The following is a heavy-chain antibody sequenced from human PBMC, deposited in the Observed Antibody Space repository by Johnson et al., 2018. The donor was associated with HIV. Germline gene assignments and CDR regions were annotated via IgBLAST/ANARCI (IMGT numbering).Heavy chain of an antibody. V-gene: IGHV3-66*01. CDR2: IYSGGST. J-gene: IGHJ3*02. CDR3: AREEGAFDI. Sequence: VQLVESGGGLVQPGGSLRLSFAASGFTFSSYWMSWVRQAPGKGLEWVSVIYSGGSTYYADSVKGRFTISRDNSKNTLYLQMNSLRAEDTAVYYCAREEGAFDIWGQGTMVTVSS. CDR1: GFTFSSYW.